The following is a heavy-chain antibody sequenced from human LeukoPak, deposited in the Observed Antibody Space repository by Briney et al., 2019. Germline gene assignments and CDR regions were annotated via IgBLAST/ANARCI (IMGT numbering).Heavy chain of an antibody. Sequence: SETLSLTCAVSGGSISSSHWWSWVRPPPGKGREWMGEISNSGRTNFNPSLKSRVTISEDKSKNQFSLKLTSVTAADTAVYYCARAYYGSGSYYNIGYWGQGTLVTVSS. D-gene: IGHD3-10*01. V-gene: IGHV4-4*02. CDR1: GGSISSSHW. J-gene: IGHJ4*02. CDR3: ARAYYGSGSYYNIGY. CDR2: ISNSGRT.